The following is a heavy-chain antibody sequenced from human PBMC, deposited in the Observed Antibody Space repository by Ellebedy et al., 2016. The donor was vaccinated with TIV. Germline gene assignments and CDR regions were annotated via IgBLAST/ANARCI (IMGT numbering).Heavy chain of an antibody. CDR3: TRGFYEKFDP. CDR1: GYTFTKYG. D-gene: IGHD5/OR15-5a*01. J-gene: IGHJ5*02. Sequence: ASVKVSCKASGYTFTKYGISWVRQATGKGLEWMGWISGYNGDTNYAQKFQGRVTMTTDTSTSTVYLELRSLSFDDTAVYYCTRGFYEKFDPWGQGTLVTVS. CDR2: ISGYNGDT. V-gene: IGHV1-18*04.